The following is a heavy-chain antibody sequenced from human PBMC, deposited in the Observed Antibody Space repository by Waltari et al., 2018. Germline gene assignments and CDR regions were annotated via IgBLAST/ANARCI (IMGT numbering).Heavy chain of an antibody. D-gene: IGHD3-9*01. CDR3: ARQTYDILTGYPYYFDY. V-gene: IGHV4-38-2*01. J-gene: IGHJ4*02. CDR1: GYSISSGSY. CDR2: IYHSGST. Sequence: QVQLQESGPGLVKPSETLSLTCAVSGYSISSGSYWGWIRQPPGKGLEWIGSIYHSGSTYYNPSLKSRVTISVDTSKNQFSLKLSSVTAADTAVYYCARQTYDILTGYPYYFDYWGQGTLVTVSS.